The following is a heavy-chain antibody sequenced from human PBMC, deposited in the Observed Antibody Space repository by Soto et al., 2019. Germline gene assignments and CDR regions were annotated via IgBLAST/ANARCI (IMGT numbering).Heavy chain of an antibody. V-gene: IGHV4-61*01. CDR3: ARSPDAGDYVDY. CDR2: IYFSGTT. J-gene: IGHJ4*02. Sequence: QVQLQESGPRLLQPSETLSLTCSVSGGSVSSDSYYWSWIRQPPGAGLEWIGYIYFSGTTNYNPSLESRVNILVDSSKNQFSLKLSSVTAADTAVYYCARSPDAGDYVDYWGQGTLVAVSS. D-gene: IGHD3-10*01. CDR1: GGSVSSDSYY.